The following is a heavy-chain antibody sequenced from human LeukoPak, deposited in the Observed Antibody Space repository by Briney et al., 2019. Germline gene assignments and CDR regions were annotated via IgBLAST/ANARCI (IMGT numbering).Heavy chain of an antibody. CDR1: GGSISSSSYY. J-gene: IGHJ6*02. D-gene: IGHD2-2*01. Sequence: PSETLSLTCTVSGGSISSSSYYWGWIRQPPGKGLEWLGSIYYSGSTYYNPSLKSRVTISVDTSKNQFSLKLSSVTAADTAVYYCARHEGYCSSTSCYQLYYGKDVWGQGTTVTVSS. V-gene: IGHV4-39*01. CDR2: IYYSGST. CDR3: ARHEGYCSSTSCYQLYYGKDV.